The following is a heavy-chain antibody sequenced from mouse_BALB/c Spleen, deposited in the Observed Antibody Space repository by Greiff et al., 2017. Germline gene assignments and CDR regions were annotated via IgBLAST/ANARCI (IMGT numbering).Heavy chain of an antibody. CDR2: IRSKSNNYAT. D-gene: IGHD1-1*02. CDR3: VGGYWAMDY. Sequence: EVNVVESGGGLVQPKGSLKLSCAASGFTFNTYAMNWVRQAPGKGLEWVARIRSKSNNYATYYADSVKDRFTISRDDSQSMLYLQMNNLKTEDTAMYYCVGGYWAMDYWGQGTSVTVSS. J-gene: IGHJ4*01. V-gene: IGHV10-1*02. CDR1: GFTFNTYA.